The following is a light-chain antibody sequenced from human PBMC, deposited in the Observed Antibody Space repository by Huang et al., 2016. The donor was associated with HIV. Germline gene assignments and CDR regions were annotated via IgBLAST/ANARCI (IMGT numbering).Light chain of an antibody. V-gene: IGKV2-28*01. CDR1: QSLLHGTGYNY. J-gene: IGKJ2*01. CDR3: MQALQTPT. Sequence: DIVMTQSPLSLPVTPGEPASISCRSSQSLLHGTGYNYLDWYVQKPGKPPQLLISLGSIRASGVPGRFSASGSGTDFTLKISRVEAEDVGVYYCMQALQTPTFGQGTRLEIK. CDR2: LGS.